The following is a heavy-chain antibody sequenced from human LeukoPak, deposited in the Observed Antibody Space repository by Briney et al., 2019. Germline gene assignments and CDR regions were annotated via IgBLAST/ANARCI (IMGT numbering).Heavy chain of an antibody. J-gene: IGHJ4*02. Sequence: SETLSLTCAVSGGSISSNSYYWGWIRQPPGKGLEWIGSIYYSGSTYYNPSLKSRVTISVDTSKNQFSLKLSSVTAADTAVYYCARTRYYYNSRSYGAPYYFDYWGQGTLVTVST. CDR3: ARTRYYYNSRSYGAPYYFDY. CDR2: IYYSGST. V-gene: IGHV4-39*01. CDR1: GGSISSNSYY. D-gene: IGHD3-10*01.